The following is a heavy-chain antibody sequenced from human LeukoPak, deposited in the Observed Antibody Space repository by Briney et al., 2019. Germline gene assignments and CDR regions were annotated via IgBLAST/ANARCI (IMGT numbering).Heavy chain of an antibody. CDR1: GFIFRSFW. D-gene: IGHD6-13*01. J-gene: IGHJ4*02. V-gene: IGHV3-30*02. CDR2: TRFDGSNK. Sequence: GGSLRLSCAASGFIFRSFWMSWVRQAPGKGLEWVTFTRFDGSNKYYADSVKGRFTISRDNSKNTLYLEMNSLRVEDTAVYYCAKGAVAAAGPIDYWGQGTLVTVSS. CDR3: AKGAVAAAGPIDY.